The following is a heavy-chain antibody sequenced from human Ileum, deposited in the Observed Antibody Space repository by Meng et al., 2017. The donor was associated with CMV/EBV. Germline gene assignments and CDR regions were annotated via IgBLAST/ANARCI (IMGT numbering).Heavy chain of an antibody. CDR2: IYYSGST. CDR1: GGSISSGGYY. Sequence: SETLSLTCTVSGGSISSGGYYGSWIRQHPGKGLEWIGYIYYSGSTYYNPSLKSRVTISVDTSKNQFSLKLSSVTAADTAVYYCARDRQITIFGVGMRYFDYWGHGNLVT. CDR3: ARDRQITIFGVGMRYFDY. D-gene: IGHD3-3*01. V-gene: IGHV4-31*03. J-gene: IGHJ4*01.